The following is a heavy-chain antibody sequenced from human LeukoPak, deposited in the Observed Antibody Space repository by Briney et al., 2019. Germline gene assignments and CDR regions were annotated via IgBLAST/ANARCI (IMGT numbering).Heavy chain of an antibody. D-gene: IGHD6-19*01. V-gene: IGHV3-30-3*01. Sequence: PGRSLRLSCAASGFTFSSHAMHWVRQAPGKGLEWVAVISYDGSNKYYADSVKGRFTISRDNSKNTLYLQMNSLRAEDTAVYFCAKDRAITVAGTGLEYWGQGALVTVSS. CDR2: ISYDGSNK. CDR3: AKDRAITVAGTGLEY. CDR1: GFTFSSHA. J-gene: IGHJ4*02.